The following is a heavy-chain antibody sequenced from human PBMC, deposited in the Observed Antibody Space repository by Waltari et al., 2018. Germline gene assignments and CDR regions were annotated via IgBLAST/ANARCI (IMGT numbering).Heavy chain of an antibody. J-gene: IGHJ4*02. CDR1: GFTFSSYE. D-gene: IGHD7-27*01. Sequence: EVQLVESGGGLVQPGGSLRLSCAASGFTFSSYEMNWVRQAPGKGLEWVSYISSSGSTIYYADSVKGRFTISRDNAKNTLYLQMNSLRAEDTAVYYCARVRALTGDTQPYFDYWGQGTLVTVSS. CDR3: ARVRALTGDTQPYFDY. V-gene: IGHV3-48*03. CDR2: ISSSGSTI.